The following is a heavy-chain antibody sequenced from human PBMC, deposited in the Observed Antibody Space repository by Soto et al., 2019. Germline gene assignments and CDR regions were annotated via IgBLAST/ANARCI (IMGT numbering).Heavy chain of an antibody. CDR3: ARDHDSGSGYEAVY. Sequence: QVQLVESGGGVVQPGRSLRLSCAASGFTFSTYGMHWVRQAPGKGLEWVAVIWYDGSNKYYADSVKGRFTISRDNSKNMLYLQLNSLRAEDTAVYYCARDHDSGSGYEAVYWGQGTLVTVSS. J-gene: IGHJ4*02. V-gene: IGHV3-33*01. CDR1: GFTFSTYG. D-gene: IGHD1-26*01. CDR2: IWYDGSNK.